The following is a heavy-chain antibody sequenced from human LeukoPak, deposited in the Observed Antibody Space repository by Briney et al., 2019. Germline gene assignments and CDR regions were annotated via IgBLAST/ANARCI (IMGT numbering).Heavy chain of an antibody. J-gene: IGHJ6*03. Sequence: SETLSLTCAVYGGSFSGYYWSWIRQPPGKGLEWIGEINHSGSTNYNPSLKSRVTISVDTSKNQFSLKLSSVTAADTAVYYCARDSYSSSWYRYYYYYYMGVWGKGTTVTVSS. CDR1: GGSFSGYY. CDR2: INHSGST. V-gene: IGHV4-34*01. D-gene: IGHD6-13*01. CDR3: ARDSYSSSWYRYYYYYYMGV.